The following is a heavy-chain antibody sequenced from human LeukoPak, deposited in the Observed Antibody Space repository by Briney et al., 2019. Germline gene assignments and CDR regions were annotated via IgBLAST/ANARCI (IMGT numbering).Heavy chain of an antibody. D-gene: IGHD3-3*01. CDR2: ISSSGSTI. CDR3: ASVGNYDFWSGSHARPGQNAFDI. V-gene: IGHV3-11*04. CDR1: GFTFSDYY. Sequence: GGSLRLSCAASGFTFSDYYMSWIRQAPGKGLEWVSYISSSGSTIYYADSVKGRFTISRDNAKNSLYLQMNSLRAEDTAVYYCASVGNYDFWSGSHARPGQNAFDIWGRGTMVTVSS. J-gene: IGHJ3*02.